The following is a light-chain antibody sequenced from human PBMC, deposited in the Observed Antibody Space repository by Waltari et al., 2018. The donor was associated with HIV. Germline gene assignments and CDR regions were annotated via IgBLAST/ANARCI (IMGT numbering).Light chain of an antibody. CDR3: HRSYPTQWT. CDR1: QRINNF. V-gene: IGKV1-39*01. CDR2: GAS. J-gene: IGKJ1*01. Sequence: DIQVTQSPTSLSASVGDRVNITCRASQRINNFLNWYQQKPGKAPKLLIYGASRLHSGVPSRFSGSGSGTDFTRPVHSLLPYDFSYYYFHRSYPTQWTFGLGTKV.